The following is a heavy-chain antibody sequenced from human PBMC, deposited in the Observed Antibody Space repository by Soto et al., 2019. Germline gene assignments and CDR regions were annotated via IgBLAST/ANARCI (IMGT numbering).Heavy chain of an antibody. J-gene: IGHJ4*02. V-gene: IGHV4-61*01. CDR3: ARDGDSSGYKRGNFDY. CDR2: IYYSGST. CDR1: GVSVSSGSYY. D-gene: IGHD3-22*01. Sequence: PSETLSLTCTVSGVSVSSGSYYWSWMRQPPGKGLEWIGYIYYSGSTNYNPSLKSRVTISVDTSKNQFSLKLSSVTAADTAVYYCARDGDSSGYKRGNFDYWGQGTLVTVSS.